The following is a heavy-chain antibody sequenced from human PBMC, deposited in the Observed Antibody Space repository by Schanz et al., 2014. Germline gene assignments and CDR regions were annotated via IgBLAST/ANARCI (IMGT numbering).Heavy chain of an antibody. J-gene: IGHJ4*02. V-gene: IGHV1-18*01. CDR1: GYIFINSG. CDR2: ISVYTGNT. CDR3: ARDAADFYDILTEEDY. Sequence: QIQLVQSGPEVKKPGATVKVSCKASGYIFINSGISWVRQAPGQGLEWVGWISVYTGNTKYGQKVQGRVTMTADTATNTAYMELRRLRSDDTAVYYCARDAADFYDILTEEDYWGQGTLVTVSS. D-gene: IGHD3-9*01.